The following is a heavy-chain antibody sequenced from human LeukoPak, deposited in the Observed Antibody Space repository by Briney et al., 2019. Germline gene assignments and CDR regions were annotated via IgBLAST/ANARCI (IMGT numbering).Heavy chain of an antibody. CDR1: GYTISSGYY. Sequence: SETLSLTCTVSGYTISSGYYWGWIRQPPGKGLEWIGSIYHSGSTYYNKSLKSRVTISVDTSKNQFSLKLSSVTAADTAVYYCARLRYNWNDVVGYWGQGTLVTVSS. V-gene: IGHV4-38-2*02. D-gene: IGHD1-20*01. CDR3: ARLRYNWNDVVGY. CDR2: IYHSGST. J-gene: IGHJ4*02.